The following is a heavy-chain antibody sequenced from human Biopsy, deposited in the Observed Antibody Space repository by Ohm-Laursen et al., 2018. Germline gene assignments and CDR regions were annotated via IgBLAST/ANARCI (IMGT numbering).Heavy chain of an antibody. CDR3: ARTGTYYHDSSLYYFYGLDL. CDR2: IIAPSGTT. D-gene: IGHD3-22*01. V-gene: IGHV1-69*13. J-gene: IGHJ6*02. CDR1: GGTLSKYA. Sequence: SVKVSCKTFGGTLSKYAMSWVRQAPGQGLEWLGVIIAPSGTTNNAQRFQGRLSITADEPATSVYMELSSLTSEDTAVYYCARTGTYYHDSSLYYFYGLDLWGQGSTVTVFS.